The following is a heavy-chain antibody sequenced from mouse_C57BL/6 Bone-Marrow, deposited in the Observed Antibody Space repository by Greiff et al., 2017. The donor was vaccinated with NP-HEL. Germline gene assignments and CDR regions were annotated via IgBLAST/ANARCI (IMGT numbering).Heavy chain of an antibody. V-gene: IGHV1-64*01. CDR1: GYTFTSYW. CDR2: IHPNSGST. Sequence: QVQLQQPGAELVKPGASVKLSCKASGYTFTSYWMHWVKRRPGQGLEWIGMIHPNSGSTNYNEKFKSKATLTVDKSSSTAYMQLSSLTSEDSAVYYCARSGYYYGSRGFAYWGQGTLVTVSA. CDR3: ARSGYYYGSRGFAY. D-gene: IGHD1-1*01. J-gene: IGHJ3*01.